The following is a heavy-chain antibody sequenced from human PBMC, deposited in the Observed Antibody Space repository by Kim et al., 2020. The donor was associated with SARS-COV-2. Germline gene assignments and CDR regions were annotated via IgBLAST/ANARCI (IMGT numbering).Heavy chain of an antibody. D-gene: IGHD3-22*01. CDR2: TSYDGRNK. CDR3: ATDDSTGDHPFYYFDY. J-gene: IGHJ4*02. V-gene: IGHV3-30*04. CDR1: GFSFGSFA. Sequence: GGSLRLSCAASGFSFGSFAMHWVRQAPDKGLEWVAVTSYDGRNKNYADSVKGRFTISRDNSKNTLYLQMNSLRLEDTAVYFCATDDSTGDHPFYYFDYWGQGVRVTVSS.